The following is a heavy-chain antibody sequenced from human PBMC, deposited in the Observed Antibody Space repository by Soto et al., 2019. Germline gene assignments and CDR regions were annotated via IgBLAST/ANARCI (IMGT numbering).Heavy chain of an antibody. Sequence: GSLRLSCAASGFTFSIYAMSWVRQAPGKGLEWVSAMSGSGDSTFYADSVKGRFTISRDNSKNTLYLRMDGLRAADTAVYYCAKDRNWNYVSGMDVWGQGTTVTVSS. CDR1: GFTFSIYA. D-gene: IGHD1-7*01. CDR2: MSGSGDST. CDR3: AKDRNWNYVSGMDV. J-gene: IGHJ6*02. V-gene: IGHV3-23*01.